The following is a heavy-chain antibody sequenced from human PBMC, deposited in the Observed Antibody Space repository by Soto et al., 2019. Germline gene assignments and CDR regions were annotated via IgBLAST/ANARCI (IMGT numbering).Heavy chain of an antibody. CDR1: GFTFSSYG. J-gene: IGHJ4*02. V-gene: IGHV3-33*01. CDR3: ARGGADYFDY. Sequence: QVQLVESGGGVVQPGRSLRLSCAASGFTFSSYGMHWVRQAPGKGPEGVGVIWYDGSNKYYADSVKGRFTISRDNSKNTLYLEMNSLSAEDTAVYYCARGGADYFDYWGQGTLVTVSS. D-gene: IGHD5-12*01. CDR2: IWYDGSNK.